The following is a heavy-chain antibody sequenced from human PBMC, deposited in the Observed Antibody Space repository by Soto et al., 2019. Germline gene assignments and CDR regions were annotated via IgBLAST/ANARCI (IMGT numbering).Heavy chain of an antibody. J-gene: IGHJ5*02. Sequence: ASVKVSCKASGYTFTSYGISWVRQAPGQGLEWMGWISAYNGNTNYAQKLQGRVTMTTDTSTSTAYMELRSLRSDDTAVYYCARDARSIAAAGRWFDPWRQGTLVTVSS. D-gene: IGHD6-13*01. CDR2: ISAYNGNT. CDR1: GYTFTSYG. CDR3: ARDARSIAAAGRWFDP. V-gene: IGHV1-18*01.